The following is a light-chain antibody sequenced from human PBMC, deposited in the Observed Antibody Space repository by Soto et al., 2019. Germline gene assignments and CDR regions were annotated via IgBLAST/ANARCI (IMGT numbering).Light chain of an antibody. CDR3: SSYAGVTTIL. Sequence: QSVLTQPASVSGSPGQSITISCTGSSFSNYVSWYQQHPGKAPKLMIYEVSHRPSGVSDRFSGSKSDNTASLTISGLQAEDEADYYCSSYAGVTTILFGSGTKLTVL. CDR1: SFSNY. V-gene: IGLV2-14*03. CDR2: EVS. J-gene: IGLJ1*01.